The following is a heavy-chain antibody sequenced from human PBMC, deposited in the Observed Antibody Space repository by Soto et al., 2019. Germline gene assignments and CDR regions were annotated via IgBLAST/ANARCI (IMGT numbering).Heavy chain of an antibody. J-gene: IGHJ6*02. CDR2: ISGSGGST. CDR3: AKDLRPPVWSGYLDLGYYYGMDV. V-gene: IGHV3-23*01. Sequence: SLRLSCAASGFTFSSYAMSWVRQAPGKGLEWVSAISGSGGSTYYADSVKGRFTVSRDNSKNTLYLQMNSLRAEDTAVYYCAKDLRPPVWSGYLDLGYYYGMDVWGQGTTVTVSS. D-gene: IGHD3-3*01. CDR1: GFTFSSYA.